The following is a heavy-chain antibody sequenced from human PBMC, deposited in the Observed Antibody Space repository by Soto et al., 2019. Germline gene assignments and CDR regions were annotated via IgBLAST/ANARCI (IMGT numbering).Heavy chain of an antibody. CDR3: ARHPSSFYDGSGYYYRFDY. D-gene: IGHD3-22*01. CDR2: IFLGDSDT. CDR1: GYTFANSW. Sequence: GKSLKLSCKGTGYTFANSWIGWVRQVPGKAPEWMGIIFLGDSDTRYSPSFQGQVTISADKSIGTAYLQWSSLKASDTAMYYCARHPSSFYDGSGYYYRFDYWGQGTLVTVSS. J-gene: IGHJ4*02. V-gene: IGHV5-51*01.